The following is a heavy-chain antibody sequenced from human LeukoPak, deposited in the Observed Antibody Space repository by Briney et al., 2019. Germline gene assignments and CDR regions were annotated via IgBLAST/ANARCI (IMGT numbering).Heavy chain of an antibody. J-gene: IGHJ4*02. Sequence: GGSLRLSCTTSGFIFSNYAMHWVRQAPGKGMEWVAVISYEGSNEDYGDYVRGRFTISRDNSKDTLYLQMNSLRLEDTAVCYCVRDSSESGRLDSWGQGTLVTVSS. V-gene: IGHV3-30*04. CDR2: ISYEGSNE. CDR3: VRDSSESGRLDS. CDR1: GFIFSNYA. D-gene: IGHD3-10*01.